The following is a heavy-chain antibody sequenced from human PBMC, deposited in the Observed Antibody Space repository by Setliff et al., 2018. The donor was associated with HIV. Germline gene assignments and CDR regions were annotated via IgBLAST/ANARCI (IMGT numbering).Heavy chain of an antibody. D-gene: IGHD6-19*01. V-gene: IGHV1-69-2*01. CDR2: IDPDRGEA. CDR3: ARLGSGWSDSYYYAMDI. J-gene: IGHJ6*02. Sequence: ASVKVSCKVSGYTFPDYYMQWVRQAPGKGLEWMGLIDPDRGEAVYAEKFQGRVTITTDESTSTAYMELSSLRSEDTAVYFCARLGSGWSDSYYYAMDIWGQGTTVTVSS. CDR1: GYTFPDYY.